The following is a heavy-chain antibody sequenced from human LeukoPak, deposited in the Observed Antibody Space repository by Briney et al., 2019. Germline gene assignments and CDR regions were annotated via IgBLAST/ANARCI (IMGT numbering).Heavy chain of an antibody. Sequence: ASVKVSCKASGGTFSSYAISWVRQAPGHGLEWMGGIIPIFGTANYAQKFQGRVTITADKSTSTAYMELSSLRSEDTAVYYCARGDDILTGYSDYWGQGTLVTVSS. CDR2: IIPIFGTA. CDR1: GGTFSSYA. V-gene: IGHV1-69*06. D-gene: IGHD3-9*01. J-gene: IGHJ4*02. CDR3: ARGDDILTGYSDY.